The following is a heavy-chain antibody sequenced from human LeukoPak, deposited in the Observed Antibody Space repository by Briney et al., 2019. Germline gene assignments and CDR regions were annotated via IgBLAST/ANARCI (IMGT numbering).Heavy chain of an antibody. CDR1: GFTSSSYW. V-gene: IGHV3-7*01. CDR2: IKQDGSEK. D-gene: IGHD6-19*01. CDR3: ARDRGSSGWYEFDY. Sequence: GGSLRLSCAASGFTSSSYWMSWVRQAPGKGLEWVANIKQDGSEKYYVVSVKGRFTISRDNAKNSLYLQMNSLRAEDTAVYYCARDRGSSGWYEFDYWGQGTLVTVSS. J-gene: IGHJ4*02.